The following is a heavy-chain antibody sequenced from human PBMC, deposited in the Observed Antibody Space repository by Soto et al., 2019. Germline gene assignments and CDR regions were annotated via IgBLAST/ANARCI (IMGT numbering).Heavy chain of an antibody. Sequence: PGGSLRLSCAASGFTFSSYWMHWVRQAPGKGLLWVSRINSDGSSTSYADSVKGRFTISRDNAKNTLYLQMNSLRAEDTAVYYCARVPLRYRFFTWYYFDYWGQGTLVTVSS. V-gene: IGHV3-74*01. CDR1: GFTFSSYW. J-gene: IGHJ4*02. CDR3: ARVPLRYRFFTWYYFDY. D-gene: IGHD3-16*01. CDR2: INSDGSST.